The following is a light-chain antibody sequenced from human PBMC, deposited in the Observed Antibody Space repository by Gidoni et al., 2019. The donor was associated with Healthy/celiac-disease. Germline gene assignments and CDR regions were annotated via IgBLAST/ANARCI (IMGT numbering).Light chain of an antibody. J-gene: IGKJ2*03. CDR3: QQRSNWPPRYS. CDR2: DAS. Sequence: DIVLTQSPATLSLSPGERATLSCRASQSVSSYIAWYQQKPGQAPRLLIYDASNRATGIPARFSGSGSGTDFTLTISSLEPEDVAVYYCQQRSNWPPRYSFGQGTKLEIK. V-gene: IGKV3-11*01. CDR1: QSVSSY.